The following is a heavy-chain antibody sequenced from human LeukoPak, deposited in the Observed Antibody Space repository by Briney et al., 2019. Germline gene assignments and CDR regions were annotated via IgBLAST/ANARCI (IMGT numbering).Heavy chain of an antibody. V-gene: IGHV4-59*01. CDR3: ARGYGDFRVEGRYFHS. D-gene: IGHD4-17*01. Sequence: PSETLSLTCTVSDGSITNYDWSWVRQPPGKGLEFIGHVHYSGTINYNPSLRSRVTISIDTSKQHFFLKLKSVTAADTAVYYCARGYGDFRVEGRYFHSWGQGTLVTFSS. CDR1: DGSITNYD. CDR2: VHYSGTI. J-gene: IGHJ4*02.